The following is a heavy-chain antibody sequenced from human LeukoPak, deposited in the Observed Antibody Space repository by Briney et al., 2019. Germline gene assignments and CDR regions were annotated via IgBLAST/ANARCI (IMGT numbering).Heavy chain of an antibody. J-gene: IGHJ4*02. D-gene: IGHD6-13*01. CDR2: ISYDGSNK. Sequence: PGGSLRLSCAASGFTFSSYAMHWVRQAPGKGLEWVAVISYDGSNKYYADSVKGRFTISRDNSKNTLYLQMNSLRAEDTAVYYCARDSPYSSSWFFNYWGQGTLVTVSS. V-gene: IGHV3-30-3*01. CDR1: GFTFSSYA. CDR3: ARDSPYSSSWFFNY.